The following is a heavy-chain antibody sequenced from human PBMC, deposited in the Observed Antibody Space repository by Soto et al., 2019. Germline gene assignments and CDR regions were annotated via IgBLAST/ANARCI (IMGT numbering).Heavy chain of an antibody. D-gene: IGHD2-15*01. CDR1: GFTFTSYG. CDR3: AKDQAATIDY. Sequence: PGGSLRLSCAPSGFTFTSYGMHWVRQAPGKGLEWVEVISYDGSNKYYANSVQGRFTISGDNSKNTLYLQMNSLRAEDTAVYYCAKDQAATIDYWGQGTLVTVSS. CDR2: ISYDGSNK. V-gene: IGHV3-30*18. J-gene: IGHJ4*02.